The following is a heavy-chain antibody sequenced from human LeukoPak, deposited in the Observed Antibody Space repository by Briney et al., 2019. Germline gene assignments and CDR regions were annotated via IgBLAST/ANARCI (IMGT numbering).Heavy chain of an antibody. CDR1: GGSFSGYY. V-gene: IGHV4-34*01. J-gene: IGHJ5*02. D-gene: IGHD4-17*01. CDR2: INHSGST. CDR3: ARGRVTRYNWFDP. Sequence: SETLSLTCAVYGGSFSGYYWSWIRQPPGKGLEWIGEINHSGSTNHNPSLKSRVTISVDTSKNQFSPKLSSVTAADTAVYYCARGRVTRYNWFDPWGQGTLVTVSS.